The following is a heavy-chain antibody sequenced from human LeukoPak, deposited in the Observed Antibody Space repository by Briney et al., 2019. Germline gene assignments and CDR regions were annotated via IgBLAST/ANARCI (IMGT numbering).Heavy chain of an antibody. Sequence: SETLSLTCTVSGGSISNYYWSWIRQPAGKGPEWIGRIYTSGSTNYNPSLESRVTISVDTSKKQFSLRLTSVTAADTAVYYCARRSLVRTVGYYYGMDVWGQGTTVTVSS. CDR3: ARRSLVRTVGYYYGMDV. J-gene: IGHJ6*02. CDR1: GGSISNYY. CDR2: IYTSGST. D-gene: IGHD1-26*01. V-gene: IGHV4-4*07.